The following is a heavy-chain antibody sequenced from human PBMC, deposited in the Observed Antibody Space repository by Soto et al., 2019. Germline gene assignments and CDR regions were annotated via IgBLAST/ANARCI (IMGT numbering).Heavy chain of an antibody. J-gene: IGHJ4*02. Sequence: ESGGGVVQPGRSLRLSCAASGFTFSSYAMHWVRQAPGKGLEWVAVISYDGSNKYYADSVKGRFTISRDNSKNTLYLQMNSLRAEDTAVYYCASGYGDPYYFDYWGQGTLVTVSS. D-gene: IGHD4-17*01. CDR2: ISYDGSNK. V-gene: IGHV3-30-3*01. CDR3: ASGYGDPYYFDY. CDR1: GFTFSSYA.